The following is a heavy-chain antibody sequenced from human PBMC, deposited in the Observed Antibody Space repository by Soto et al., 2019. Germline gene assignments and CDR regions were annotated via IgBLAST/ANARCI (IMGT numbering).Heavy chain of an antibody. V-gene: IGHV4-31*03. J-gene: IGHJ5*02. CDR1: GSSITSGGHY. Sequence: QVQLQESGPGLVKPSQTLSLTCTVSGSSITSGGHYWGWIRQLPGKGLEWIAYIFHSGSTSYNPSLKSRLXXXVXXSKNQFSLKLSSVTAADTAVYYCARGGQEDNYFDPWGQGTLVTVSS. CDR3: ARGGQEDNYFDP. CDR2: IFHSGST.